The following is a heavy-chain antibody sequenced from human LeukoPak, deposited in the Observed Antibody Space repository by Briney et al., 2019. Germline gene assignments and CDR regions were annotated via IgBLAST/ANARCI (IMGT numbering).Heavy chain of an antibody. CDR1: GFTFRNYD. Sequence: GGSLRLSCAASGFTFRNYDINWVRQAPRKGLEWVSGIAHDGGTYYADSVKGRFTISRDISRSTVYLQMNSLRAEDTAVYHCAKVTWGSAGDDYWDQGTPVTVSS. V-gene: IGHV3-23*01. CDR3: AKVTWGSAGDDY. D-gene: IGHD7-27*01. J-gene: IGHJ4*02. CDR2: IAHDGGT.